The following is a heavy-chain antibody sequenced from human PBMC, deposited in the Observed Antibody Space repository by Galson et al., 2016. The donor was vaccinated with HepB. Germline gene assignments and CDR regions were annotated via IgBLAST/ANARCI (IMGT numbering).Heavy chain of an antibody. CDR2: ISGSGGST. Sequence: SLRLSCAASGFTFRSYAMTWVRQAPGKGLEWVSTISGSGGSTYHADSVKGRFTISRDNSKNTVYLQMNSLRAEDTAVYYCAKFASGTYYLDSFDYWGQGTLVIVSS. D-gene: IGHD3-10*01. CDR3: AKFASGTYYLDSFDY. CDR1: GFTFRSYA. V-gene: IGHV3-23*01. J-gene: IGHJ4*02.